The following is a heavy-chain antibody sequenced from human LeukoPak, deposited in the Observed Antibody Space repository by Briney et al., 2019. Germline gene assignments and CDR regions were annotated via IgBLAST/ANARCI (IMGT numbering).Heavy chain of an antibody. V-gene: IGHV4-59*01. Sequence: SETLSLTCTVSGGSISGYYWSWVRQPPGKELEWIGYIYDSGTTNYNPSLKSRVTISEGTSKNQFSLKLTSVTAADTAVYYCAKKVESKWFDPWGQGTLVTVSS. CDR2: IYDSGTT. J-gene: IGHJ5*02. CDR3: AKKVESKWFDP. D-gene: IGHD1-1*01. CDR1: GGSISGYY.